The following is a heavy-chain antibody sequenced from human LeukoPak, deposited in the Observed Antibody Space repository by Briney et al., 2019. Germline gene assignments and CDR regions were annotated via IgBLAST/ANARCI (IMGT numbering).Heavy chain of an antibody. CDR2: ITGGGTYI. CDR1: GSTYTSYS. V-gene: IGHV3-21*01. J-gene: IGHJ3*01. D-gene: IGHD6-25*01. Sequence: PGGSLRLSCAASGSTYTSYSMNWVRQAPGKGLEWVSSITGGGTYIYYADSVKGRFTISRDNAKNSVYLQMNNLRAEDTAVFYCARGISYGSGYYGDAFDFWGQGTMVTVSS. CDR3: ARGISYGSGYYGDAFDF.